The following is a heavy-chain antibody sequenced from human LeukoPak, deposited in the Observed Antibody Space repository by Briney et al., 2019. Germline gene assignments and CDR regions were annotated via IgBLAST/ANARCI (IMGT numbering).Heavy chain of an antibody. CDR3: ARDGSRGWDY. CDR2: IKDNGRGE. CDR1: GFTFSASW. Sequence: GGSLRLSCAASGFTFSASWMTWVRQAPGKGLEWVANIKDNGRGEYYVDSVKGRFTVSRDNAKNSVYLQMNSLRAEDTAVYYCARDGSRGWDYWCQGTPVTVTS. D-gene: IGHD1-26*01. J-gene: IGHJ4*02. V-gene: IGHV3-7*01.